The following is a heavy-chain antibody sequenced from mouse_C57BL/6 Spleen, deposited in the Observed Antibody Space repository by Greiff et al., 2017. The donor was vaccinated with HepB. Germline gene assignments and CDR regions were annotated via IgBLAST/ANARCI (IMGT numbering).Heavy chain of an antibody. D-gene: IGHD1-1*01. CDR1: GYTFTDYY. J-gene: IGHJ3*01. CDR2: IYPGSGNT. V-gene: IGHV1-76*01. Sequence: VQRVESGAELVRPGASVKLSCKASGYTFTDYYINWVKQRPGQGLEWIARIYPGSGNTYYNEKFKGKATLTAEKSSSTAYMQLSSLTSEDSAVYFCARDGSSSAWFAYWGQGTLVTVSA. CDR3: ARDGSSSAWFAY.